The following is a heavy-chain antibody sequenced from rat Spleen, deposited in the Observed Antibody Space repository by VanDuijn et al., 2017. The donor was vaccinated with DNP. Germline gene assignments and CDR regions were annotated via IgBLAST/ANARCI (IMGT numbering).Heavy chain of an antibody. CDR3: ARSNSGDPNWFAY. D-gene: IGHD1-1*01. CDR2: ISYSGTT. CDR1: GFSITSNY. J-gene: IGHJ3*01. Sequence: GQLQESGPGLVKPSQSLSLTCSVTGFSITSNYRWNWIRKFPGNKMEWMAYISYSGTTGYNPSLKSRISITRDTSKNQFFLHLNSVTTEDTATYYCARSNSGDPNWFAYWGQGTLVTVSS. V-gene: IGHV3-1*01.